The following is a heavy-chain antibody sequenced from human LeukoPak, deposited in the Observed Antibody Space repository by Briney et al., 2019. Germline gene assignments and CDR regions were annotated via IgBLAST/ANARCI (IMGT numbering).Heavy chain of an antibody. CDR2: IHHSGSGST. J-gene: IGHJ6*02. D-gene: IGHD3-3*01. Sequence: SETLSLTCTVSGGSISSGGHSWSWIRQPPGKGLEWIGYIHHSGSGSTYYNPSLKSRVTISIDKSKNQFSLKLNSVTAADTAVLLCSKIKEFWSGPTLDVRGQGNKV. CDR3: SKIKEFWSGPTLDV. CDR1: GGSISSGGHS. V-gene: IGHV4-30-2*01.